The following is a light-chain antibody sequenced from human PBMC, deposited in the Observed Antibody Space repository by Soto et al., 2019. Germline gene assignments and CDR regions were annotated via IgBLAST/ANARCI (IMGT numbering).Light chain of an antibody. V-gene: IGLV1-51*01. Sequence: QSVLTHPASVPSAPGHEVTISCSGSSSNIGGNSVSWYQQLPGTAPKLLIYDDDKRPSGIPDRFPGSKSGTSATLGITGFQTGDEADYYCGSWDSSLSDYVFATGTKVTVL. CDR1: SSNIGGNS. CDR3: GSWDSSLSDYV. J-gene: IGLJ1*01. CDR2: DDD.